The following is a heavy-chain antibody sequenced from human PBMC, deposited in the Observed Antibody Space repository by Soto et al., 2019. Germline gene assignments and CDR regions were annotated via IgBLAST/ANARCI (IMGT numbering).Heavy chain of an antibody. CDR1: GFTFSSYA. Sequence: GGSLRLSCAASGFTFSSYAMSWVRQAPGKGLEWVSAISGSGGSTYYADSVKGRFTISRDNSKNTLYLQMNSLRAEDTAVYYCEKDRRVSYYYGMDVWGQGTTATVSS. CDR2: ISGSGGST. J-gene: IGHJ6*02. CDR3: EKDRRVSYYYGMDV. V-gene: IGHV3-23*01. D-gene: IGHD6-13*01.